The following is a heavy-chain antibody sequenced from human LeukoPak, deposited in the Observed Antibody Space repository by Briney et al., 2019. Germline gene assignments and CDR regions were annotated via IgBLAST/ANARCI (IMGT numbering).Heavy chain of an antibody. D-gene: IGHD1-1*01. J-gene: IGHJ5*02. CDR1: GFTFSSYS. Sequence: PGGSLRLSCAASGFTFSSYSMNWVRQAPGEGLEWVSSISGSGDSTYYADSVKGRFTISRDNSKNTFYLQMNSLRADDTALYYCAKDRTGTTGRDWLDPWGQGTLVTVSS. CDR2: ISGSGDST. CDR3: AKDRTGTTGRDWLDP. V-gene: IGHV3-23*01.